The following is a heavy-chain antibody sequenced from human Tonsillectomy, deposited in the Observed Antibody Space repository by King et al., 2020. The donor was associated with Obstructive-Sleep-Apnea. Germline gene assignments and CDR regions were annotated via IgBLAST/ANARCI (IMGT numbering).Heavy chain of an antibody. D-gene: IGHD2-21*02. CDR3: AKAWGLHIVVVTATRGYFQH. V-gene: IGHV3-23*04. Sequence: VQLVESGGGLVQPGGSLRLSCAASGFTFSSYAMSWVRQAPGKGLEWVSAISGSGGSTYYADSVKGRFTISRDNSKNTLYLQMNSLRAEDTAVYYCAKAWGLHIVVVTATRGYFQHWGQGTLVTVSS. CDR2: ISGSGGST. J-gene: IGHJ1*01. CDR1: GFTFSSYA.